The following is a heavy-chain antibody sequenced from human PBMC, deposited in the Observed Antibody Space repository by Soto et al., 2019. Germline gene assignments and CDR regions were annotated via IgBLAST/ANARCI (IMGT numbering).Heavy chain of an antibody. J-gene: IGHJ6*02. CDR1: GGSISIGDYY. Sequence: PSETLSLTCTVSGGSISIGDYYWSCIRQPPGKGLEWIGYIYYSGSAYYNPSLKSRVTISVDKSKNQFSLKLSSVTAADTAVYYCARLTGIAAAGTNYYYYYGMDVWGQGTTVTVSS. D-gene: IGHD6-13*01. CDR3: ARLTGIAAAGTNYYYYYGMDV. V-gene: IGHV4-30-4*01. CDR2: IYYSGSA.